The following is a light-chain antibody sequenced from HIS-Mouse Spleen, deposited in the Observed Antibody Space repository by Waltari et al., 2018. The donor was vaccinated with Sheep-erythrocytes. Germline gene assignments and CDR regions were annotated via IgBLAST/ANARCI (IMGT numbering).Light chain of an antibody. V-gene: IGLV2-11*01. CDR1: STDVGGYNY. J-gene: IGLJ1*01. Sequence: QSALTQPRSVSGSPGQSVTISCTGTSTDVGGYNYVCWYQQHPLQAPKLMIYDVSKRPSGVPDRFSGSKSGNTASLTISGLQAEDEADYYCCSYAGSYTYVFGTGTKVTVL. CDR2: DVS. CDR3: CSYAGSYTYV.